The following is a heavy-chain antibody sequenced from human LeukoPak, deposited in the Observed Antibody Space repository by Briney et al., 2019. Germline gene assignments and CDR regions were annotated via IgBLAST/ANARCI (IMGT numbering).Heavy chain of an antibody. CDR3: AKGGYYDSSGALRNY. CDR1: GFTLRSYG. J-gene: IGHJ4*02. CDR2: IWYDGSNK. D-gene: IGHD3-22*01. V-gene: IGHV3-33*06. Sequence: GGSLRLSCAASGFTLRSYGMHWVRQAPGKGLEWVAVIWYDGSNKYYADSVKGRFTISRDNSKNTLYLQMNSLRAEDTAVYYCAKGGYYDSSGALRNYWGQGTLVTVSS.